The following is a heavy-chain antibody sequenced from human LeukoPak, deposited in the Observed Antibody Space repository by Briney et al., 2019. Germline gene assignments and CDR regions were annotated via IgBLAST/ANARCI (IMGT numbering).Heavy chain of an antibody. J-gene: IGHJ3*02. Sequence: PSETLSLTCAVSGYSISSGYYWGWIRQPPGQELEWIGSIYHSGSTYYNPSLKSRVTISVDTSKNQFSLKLSSVTAADTAVYYCARQTGYCSSTSCYTKNDAFDIWGQGTMVTVSS. CDR1: GYSISSGYY. D-gene: IGHD2-2*02. V-gene: IGHV4-38-2*01. CDR3: ARQTGYCSSTSCYTKNDAFDI. CDR2: IYHSGST.